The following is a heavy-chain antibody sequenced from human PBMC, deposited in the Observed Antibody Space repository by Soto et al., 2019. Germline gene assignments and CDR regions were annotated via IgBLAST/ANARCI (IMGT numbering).Heavy chain of an antibody. CDR3: GRIIGATSVDS. CDR2: VHHDGNA. D-gene: IGHD1-26*01. V-gene: IGHV4-38-2*01. CDR1: GFAVRSTYF. J-gene: IGHJ4*02. Sequence: SETLSLTCVLSGFAVRSTYFWGWIRQPPGKGLEWIGSVHHDGNAYYPPSVLGRVTISVDTANNQVSLRLRSVTAADTAIYYCGRIIGATSVDSCGQGTLVTVSA.